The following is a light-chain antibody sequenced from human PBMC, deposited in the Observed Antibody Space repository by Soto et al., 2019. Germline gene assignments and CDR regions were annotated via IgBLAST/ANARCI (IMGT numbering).Light chain of an antibody. J-gene: IGLJ3*02. CDR2: EDS. CDR3: CSYAGPYTWV. Sequence: QSALTQAASESGSPGQSITIYCTGTSSDVGGYNLVSWYQHHPGKAPKVMIYEDSERPSGVSNRFSGSKSGNTASLTISGLQAEDEADYYCCSYAGPYTWVFGGGTKLTVL. V-gene: IGLV2-23*01. CDR1: SSDVGGYNL.